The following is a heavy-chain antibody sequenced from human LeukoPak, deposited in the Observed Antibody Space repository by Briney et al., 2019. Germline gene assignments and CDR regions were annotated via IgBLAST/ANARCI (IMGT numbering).Heavy chain of an antibody. CDR2: IYYSGST. Sequence: SETLSLTCTVSGGSISSYYWSWIRQPPGKGLEWIGYIYYSGSTNYNPSLKSRVTISVDTSKNQFSLKLSSVTAADTAVYYCARSRGAVQGLYDYWGQGTLVTVSS. CDR1: GGSISSYY. CDR3: ARSRGAVQGLYDY. J-gene: IGHJ4*02. D-gene: IGHD3-10*01. V-gene: IGHV4-59*01.